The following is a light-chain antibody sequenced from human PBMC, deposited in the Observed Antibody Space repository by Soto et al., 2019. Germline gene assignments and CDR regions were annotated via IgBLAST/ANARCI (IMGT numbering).Light chain of an antibody. V-gene: IGKV1-5*03. J-gene: IGKJ3*01. Sequence: DIQMTQSPSTLSASVGDRVTITCRASQNINYWLAWYQQKPGKAPRLLIYKASTLESGVPSRFSGSGFGTEFTLTISSLQPDDFATYYCQQYNTYSFTFGPGAKVDIK. CDR1: QNINYW. CDR2: KAS. CDR3: QQYNTYSFT.